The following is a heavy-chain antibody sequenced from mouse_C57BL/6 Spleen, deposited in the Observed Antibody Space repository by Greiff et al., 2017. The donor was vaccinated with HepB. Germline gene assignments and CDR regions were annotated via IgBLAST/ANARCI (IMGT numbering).Heavy chain of an antibody. CDR1: GYTFTSYW. D-gene: IGHD2-2*01. CDR2: IHPNSGST. CDR3: ARSTMVTRYAMDY. Sequence: VQLQQSGAELVKPGASVKLSCKASGYTFTSYWMHWVKQRPGQGLEWIGMIHPNSGSTNYNEKFKSKATLTVDKSSSTAYMQLSSLTSEDSAVYYCARSTMVTRYAMDYWGQRTSVTVSS. J-gene: IGHJ4*01. V-gene: IGHV1-64*01.